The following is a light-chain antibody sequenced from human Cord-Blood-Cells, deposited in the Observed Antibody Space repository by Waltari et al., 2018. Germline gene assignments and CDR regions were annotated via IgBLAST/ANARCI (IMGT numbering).Light chain of an antibody. Sequence: EIVLTQPPGTLSLSPGESATLSCRASLSVSSSYLAWYQQKPCQAPRLLIYGASSRATGIPDRFSRSGSGTDFTLTISRLEPEDFAVYYCQQYGSSRTFGQGTKVEIK. CDR1: LSVSSSY. CDR3: QQYGSSRT. V-gene: IGKV3-20*01. J-gene: IGKJ1*01. CDR2: GAS.